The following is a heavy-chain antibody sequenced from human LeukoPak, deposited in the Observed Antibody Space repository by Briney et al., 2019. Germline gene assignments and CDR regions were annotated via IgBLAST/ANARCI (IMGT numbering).Heavy chain of an antibody. D-gene: IGHD3-22*01. V-gene: IGHV4-39*07. CDR1: GDSISSSSYS. J-gene: IGHJ4*02. Sequence: PSETLSLTCTVSGDSISSSSYSWAWIRQPPGKGLEWLATVYYRVTSYSNPSLRSRVSISLDASQNQLSLRVTSVTAADTAVYYCARGLRYYDSRDRFDFWGQGALVTVSS. CDR3: ARGLRYYDSRDRFDF. CDR2: VYYRVTS.